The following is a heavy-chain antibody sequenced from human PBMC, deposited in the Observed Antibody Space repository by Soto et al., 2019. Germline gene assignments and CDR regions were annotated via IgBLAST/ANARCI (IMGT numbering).Heavy chain of an antibody. Sequence: SETLSLTCTVSGGSISSSNWWSWVRQPPGKGLEWIGEIYHSGSTNYNPSLKSRVTISVDKSKNQFSLKLSSVTAADTAVYYCARSVAAPPGVDAFDIWGQGTMVTVSS. CDR2: IYHSGST. CDR1: GGSISSSNW. CDR3: ARSVAAPPGVDAFDI. V-gene: IGHV4-4*02. J-gene: IGHJ3*02. D-gene: IGHD6-19*01.